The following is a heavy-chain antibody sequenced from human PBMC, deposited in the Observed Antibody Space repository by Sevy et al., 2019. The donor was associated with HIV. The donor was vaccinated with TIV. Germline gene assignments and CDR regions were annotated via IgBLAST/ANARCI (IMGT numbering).Heavy chain of an antibody. V-gene: IGHV3-21*01. D-gene: IGHD4-17*01. CDR2: ISGTGNYI. Sequence: GSLRLSCAASGFTFSTYSMSWVRQPPGKGLEWVSSISGTGNYIYSADSLRGRFTISRDNAKNSLYLQLNSLRAEDTAVYYCARDPDAMTTVTVFDYWGRGTLVTVSS. CDR3: ARDPDAMTTVTVFDY. J-gene: IGHJ4*02. CDR1: GFTFSTYS.